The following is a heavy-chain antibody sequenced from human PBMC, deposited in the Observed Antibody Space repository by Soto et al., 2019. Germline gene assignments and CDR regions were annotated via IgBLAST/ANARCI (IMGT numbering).Heavy chain of an antibody. CDR1: GYIFIDYY. CDR2: INPSGGST. CDR3: ARGASYYYDSSGSPEYFQH. D-gene: IGHD3-22*01. V-gene: IGHV1-46*01. Sequence: QVQLVQSGAGVKKPGASVKVSCKASGYIFIDYYMHWVRQAPGQGLEWMGMINPSGGSTTNAQKFQGRVTMTRDTSTSTVYMELSSLRYEDTAVHYCARGASYYYDSSGSPEYFQHWGQGTLVTVSS. J-gene: IGHJ1*01.